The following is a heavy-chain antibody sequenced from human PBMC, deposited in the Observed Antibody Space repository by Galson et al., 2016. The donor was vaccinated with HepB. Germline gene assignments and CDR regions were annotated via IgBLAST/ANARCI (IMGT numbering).Heavy chain of an antibody. D-gene: IGHD3-22*01. CDR2: IYPGDSDT. CDR1: AYSFTTYW. CDR3: ARRISKGDYDDVFDI. Sequence: QSGAEVKKPGESLKISCKGSAYSFTTYWIAWVHQMPGKGLEWMGFIYPGDSDTRYSPSFQGQDTFSADKSITTAYQRWTSLNVSDTATYYCARRISKGDYDDVFDIWGQGTMVTVSS. J-gene: IGHJ3*02. V-gene: IGHV5-51*07.